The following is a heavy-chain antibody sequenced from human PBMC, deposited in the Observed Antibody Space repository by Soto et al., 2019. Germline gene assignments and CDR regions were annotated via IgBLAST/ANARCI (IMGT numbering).Heavy chain of an antibody. CDR3: ARTRGYSYGRDAFDI. CDR1: GFTFSDYY. Sequence: GVSLRLSCAPSGFTFSDYYMSWIRQAPGKGLEWVSYISSSSSYTNYADSVKGRFTISRDNAKNSLYLQMNSLRAEDTAVYYCARTRGYSYGRDAFDIWGQGTMVTVSS. CDR2: ISSSSSYT. V-gene: IGHV3-11*06. D-gene: IGHD5-18*01. J-gene: IGHJ3*02.